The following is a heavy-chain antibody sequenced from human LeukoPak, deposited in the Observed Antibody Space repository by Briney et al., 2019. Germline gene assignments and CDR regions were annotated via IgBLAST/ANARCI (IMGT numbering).Heavy chain of an antibody. V-gene: IGHV4-31*03. J-gene: IGHJ4*02. CDR1: GGSISSGGYY. Sequence: HSETLSLTCTVSGGSISSGGYYWSWIRQHPGKGLEWIGYIYYSGSTYYNPSLKSRVTISVDTSKNQFSLKLSSVTAADTAVYYCARDRSSGPFDYWGQGTLVTVSS. D-gene: IGHD3-22*01. CDR3: ARDRSSGPFDY. CDR2: IYYSGST.